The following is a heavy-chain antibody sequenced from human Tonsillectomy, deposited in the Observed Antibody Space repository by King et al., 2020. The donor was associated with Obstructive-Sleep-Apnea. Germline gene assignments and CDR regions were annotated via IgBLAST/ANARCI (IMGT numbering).Heavy chain of an antibody. Sequence: QLVQSGGGLVQPGRSLRLSCAASGSIFDDYGMHWVRQAPGKGLEWVSGISWNSGIIGYADSVKGRFTISRDNAKNSLYLQMNSLRAEDTALYYCAKSYSSGWYVPFDYWGQGTLVTVSS. V-gene: IGHV3-9*01. D-gene: IGHD6-19*01. J-gene: IGHJ4*02. CDR3: AKSYSSGWYVPFDY. CDR1: GSIFDDYG. CDR2: ISWNSGII.